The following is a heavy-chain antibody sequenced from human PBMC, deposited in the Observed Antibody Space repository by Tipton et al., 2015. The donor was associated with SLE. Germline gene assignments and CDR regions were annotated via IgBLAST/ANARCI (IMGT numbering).Heavy chain of an antibody. CDR1: GFTFSSYE. Sequence: SLRLSCAASGFTFSSYEMNWVRQAPGEGLEWVSYISSSGSTIYYADSVKGRFTISRDNAKNSLYLQMNSLRAEDTAVYYCARGSVYHDIPYMDVWGKGTTVTVSS. CDR2: ISSSGSTI. CDR3: ARGSVYHDIPYMDV. D-gene: IGHD3-9*01. V-gene: IGHV3-48*03. J-gene: IGHJ6*03.